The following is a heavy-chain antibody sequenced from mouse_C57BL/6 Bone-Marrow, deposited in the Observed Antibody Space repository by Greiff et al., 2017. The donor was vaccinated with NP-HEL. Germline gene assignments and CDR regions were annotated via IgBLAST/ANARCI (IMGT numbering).Heavy chain of an antibody. CDR2: ISSGSSTI. CDR1: GFTFSGYG. J-gene: IGHJ2*01. Sequence: DVKLVESGGGLVKPGGSLKLSCAASGFTFSGYGMHWVRQAPEKGLEWVAYISSGSSTIYYADTVKGRFTISRDNAKNTLFLQMTSLRSEDTAMYYCARWILRYYFDYWGQGTTLTVSS. D-gene: IGHD1-1*01. CDR3: ARWILRYYFDY. V-gene: IGHV5-17*01.